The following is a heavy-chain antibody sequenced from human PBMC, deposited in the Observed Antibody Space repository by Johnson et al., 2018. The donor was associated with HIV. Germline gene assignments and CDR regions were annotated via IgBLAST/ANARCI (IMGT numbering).Heavy chain of an antibody. CDR2: ISYDGNNK. V-gene: IGHV3-30-3*01. D-gene: IGHD2-21*02. CDR1: GFSFTKYA. CDR3: ARPHIVVVTAGYAFDI. Sequence: QVQLVESGGGVVQPGRSLRLSCAASGFSFTKYAMHWVRQAPGKGLEWVAIISYDGNNKYYADSVKGRFTISRDNSKNTLYLQMNSLRAEDTAVYYCARPHIVVVTAGYAFDIWGQGTMVIVSS. J-gene: IGHJ3*02.